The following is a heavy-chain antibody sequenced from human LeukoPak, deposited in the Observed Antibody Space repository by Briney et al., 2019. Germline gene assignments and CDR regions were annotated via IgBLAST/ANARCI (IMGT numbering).Heavy chain of an antibody. D-gene: IGHD3-22*01. CDR3: ARLSSSGYRRNSHAFDI. CDR2: IYYSGST. Sequence: SETLSLTCTVSGGSISSYYWSWIRQPPGKGLEWIGYIYYSGSTNYNPSLKSRVTISVDTSKNQFSLKLSSVTAADTAVYYCARLSSSGYRRNSHAFDIWGQGTMVTVSS. J-gene: IGHJ3*02. V-gene: IGHV4-59*08. CDR1: GGSISSYY.